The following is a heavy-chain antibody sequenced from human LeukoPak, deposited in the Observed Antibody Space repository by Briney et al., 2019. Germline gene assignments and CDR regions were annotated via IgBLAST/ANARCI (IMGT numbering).Heavy chain of an antibody. V-gene: IGHV1-69*01. CDR1: GGTFSSYA. CDR3: ARDKTRGMVDSDYYDSSGYYYAAGY. CDR2: IIPIFGTA. Sequence: EASVKVSCKASGGTFSSYAIGWVRQAPGQGLEWMGGIIPIFGTANYAQKFQGRVTITADESTSTAYMELSSLRSEDTAVYYCARDKTRGMVDSDYYDSSGYYYAAGYWGQGTLVTVSS. D-gene: IGHD3-22*01. J-gene: IGHJ4*02.